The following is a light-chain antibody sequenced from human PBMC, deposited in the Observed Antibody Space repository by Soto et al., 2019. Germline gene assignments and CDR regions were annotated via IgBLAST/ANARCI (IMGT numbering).Light chain of an antibody. Sequence: IVLTHSPATLSLSPGERATLSCRASQSVSSYLAWYQQKPGQAPRLLIYDASNRATGIPARFSGSGSGTDFTLTISSLEPEDFAVYYCQQRNIWPPVTFGQGTNVDIK. CDR1: QSVSSY. CDR3: QQRNIWPPVT. J-gene: IGKJ1*01. V-gene: IGKV3-11*01. CDR2: DAS.